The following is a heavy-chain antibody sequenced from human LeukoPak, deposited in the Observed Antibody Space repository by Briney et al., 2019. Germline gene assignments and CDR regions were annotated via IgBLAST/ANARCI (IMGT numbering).Heavy chain of an antibody. CDR1: GGSISSGSYY. CDR3: ARGELRGFDY. J-gene: IGHJ4*02. V-gene: IGHV4-61*02. D-gene: IGHD1-26*01. Sequence: PSETLSLTCTVSGGSISSGSYYWSWIRQPAGKGLEWIGRIYTSGSTNYNPSLKSRVTISVDTSKNQFPLKLSSVTAADTAVYYCARGELRGFDYWGQGTLVTVSS. CDR2: IYTSGST.